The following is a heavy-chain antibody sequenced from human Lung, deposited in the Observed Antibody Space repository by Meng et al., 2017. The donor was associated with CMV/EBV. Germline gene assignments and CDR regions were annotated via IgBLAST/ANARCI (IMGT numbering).Heavy chain of an antibody. CDR3: ARDATIFGVVDPYYYGMDV. CDR2: IYYSGST. D-gene: IGHD3-3*01. V-gene: IGHV4-39*02. CDR1: GGXISSSSYY. Sequence: SXXXSLXCTFSGGXISSSSYYWGWIRQPPGKGLEWIGSIYYSGSTYYNPSLKSRVTISVDTSKNQFSLKLSSVTAADTAVYYCARDATIFGVVDPYYYGMDVWXQGTXVTVSS. J-gene: IGHJ6*02.